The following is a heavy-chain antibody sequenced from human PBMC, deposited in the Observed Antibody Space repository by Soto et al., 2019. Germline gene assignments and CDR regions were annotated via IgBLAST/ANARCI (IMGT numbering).Heavy chain of an antibody. CDR2: IYYSGST. Sequence: LETLSLTCTVSGGSISSYYLSWIRQPPGKGLEWIGYIYYSGSTNYNPSLKSRVTISVDTSKNQFSLKLSSVTAADTAVYYCARSGSGWLDYWGQGTLVTVSS. CDR1: GGSISSYY. J-gene: IGHJ4*02. D-gene: IGHD6-19*01. V-gene: IGHV4-59*01. CDR3: ARSGSGWLDY.